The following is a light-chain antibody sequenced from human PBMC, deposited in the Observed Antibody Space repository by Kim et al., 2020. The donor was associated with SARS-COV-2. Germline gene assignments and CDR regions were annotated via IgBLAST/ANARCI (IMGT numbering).Light chain of an antibody. Sequence: QSALTQPASVSGCPGQSITISCTGTSSDIGGYNYVSWYQQHPGKAPKLMIYAVNKRPSGVSNRFSGSKSDNTASLTISGLQAEDEADYYCSSYTSTDGFVFAGGTKVTVL. CDR3: SSYTSTDGFV. V-gene: IGLV2-14*03. J-gene: IGLJ1*01. CDR2: AVN. CDR1: SSDIGGYNY.